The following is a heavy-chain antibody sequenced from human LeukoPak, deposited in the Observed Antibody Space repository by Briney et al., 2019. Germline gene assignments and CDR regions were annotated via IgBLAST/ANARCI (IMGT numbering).Heavy chain of an antibody. CDR1: GFTFSSYA. D-gene: IGHD3-22*01. J-gene: IGHJ4*02. V-gene: IGHV3-23*01. CDR3: AKDGSYYYDSSGYYFDY. CDR2: ISGSGGST. Sequence: GGSLRLSCAASGFTFSSYAMSWVRQAPGKGLEWVSAISGSGGSTYYADSVKGRFTISRDNSKNTLYLQMNSLRAEDTAVYYCAKDGSYYYDSSGYYFDYWGQGTLVTVSS.